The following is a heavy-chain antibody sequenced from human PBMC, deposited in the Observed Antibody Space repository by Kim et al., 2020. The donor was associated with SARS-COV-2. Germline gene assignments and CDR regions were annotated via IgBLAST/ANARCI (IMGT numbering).Heavy chain of an antibody. D-gene: IGHD3-16*01. CDR1: GGSFSGYY. CDR3: ARVGRGHAFDI. Sequence: SETLSLTCAVYGGSFSGYYWSWIRQPPGKGLEWIGEINHSGSTNYNPSLKSRVTISVDTSKNQFSLKLSSVTAADTAVYYCARVGRGHAFDIWGQGTMVTVSS. CDR2: INHSGST. V-gene: IGHV4-34*01. J-gene: IGHJ3*02.